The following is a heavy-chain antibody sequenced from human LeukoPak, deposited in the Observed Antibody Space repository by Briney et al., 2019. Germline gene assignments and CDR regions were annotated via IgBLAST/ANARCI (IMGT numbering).Heavy chain of an antibody. J-gene: IGHJ4*02. CDR1: GFTFSSYS. V-gene: IGHV3-48*01. D-gene: IGHD3-22*01. CDR2: ISSSSSTI. Sequence: GGSLRLSCAASGFTFSSYSMNWVRQAPGKGLEWVSYISSSSSTIYYADSVKGRFTISRDNAKNSLYLQMNSLRAEDTAVYYCARAPLYYYDSSGYLYFDYWGQGTLVTVSS. CDR3: ARAPLYYYDSSGYLYFDY.